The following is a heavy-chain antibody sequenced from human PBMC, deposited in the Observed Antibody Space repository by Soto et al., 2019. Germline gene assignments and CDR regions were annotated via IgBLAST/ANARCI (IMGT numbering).Heavy chain of an antibody. V-gene: IGHV3-7*03. Sequence: PGGSLTLSCAASGFTFISYWMSWVRQAPGKGLEWVANIKQDGSEKYYVDSVKGRFTISRDNAKNSLYLQMNSLRAEDTAVYYCAREFRAGWSNYYYGMDVWGQGTTVTVSS. CDR2: IKQDGSEK. D-gene: IGHD2-15*01. J-gene: IGHJ6*02. CDR3: AREFRAGWSNYYYGMDV. CDR1: GFTFISYW.